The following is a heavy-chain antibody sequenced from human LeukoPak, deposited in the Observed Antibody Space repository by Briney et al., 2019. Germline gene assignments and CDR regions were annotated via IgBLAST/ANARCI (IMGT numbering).Heavy chain of an antibody. Sequence: AGGSLRLSCAASGFTFSSYAMSWVRQAPGKGLEWVSVVSGSGDSTYYADSVKGRFTISRDNSKNTLYLQMHSLRAEDTAVYYCAKGYYYDSSDYYSPEQLFDYWGQGTLVAVSS. J-gene: IGHJ4*02. V-gene: IGHV3-23*01. CDR2: VSGSGDST. D-gene: IGHD3-22*01. CDR3: AKGYYYDSSDYYSPEQLFDY. CDR1: GFTFSSYA.